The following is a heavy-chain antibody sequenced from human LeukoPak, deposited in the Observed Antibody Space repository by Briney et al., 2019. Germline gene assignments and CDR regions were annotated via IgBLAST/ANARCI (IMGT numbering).Heavy chain of an antibody. V-gene: IGHV3-7*01. Sequence: GGSLRLSCAASGFSFSNYWMTWLRQAPGKGLEWVANIRGDESRKYYLDSVTDRFTISRDNAKNSVYLQMNSLRADDTAVYYCASPEWLPDSIDIWGQGTMVTVSS. CDR1: GFSFSNYW. CDR3: ASPEWLPDSIDI. CDR2: IRGDESRK. J-gene: IGHJ3*02. D-gene: IGHD3-3*01.